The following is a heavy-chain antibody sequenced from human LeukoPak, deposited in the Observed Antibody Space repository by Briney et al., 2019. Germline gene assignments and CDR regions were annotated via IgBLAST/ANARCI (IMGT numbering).Heavy chain of an antibody. CDR3: AKAVKSLGYCSGGSCYGVVDY. Sequence: GGSLRLSCAASGFTFSSYAMSWVRQAPGKGLERVSAISGSGGSTYYADSVKGRFTISRDNSKNTLYLQMNSLRAEDTAVYYCAKAVKSLGYCSGGSCYGVVDYWGQGTLVTVSS. CDR1: GFTFSSYA. V-gene: IGHV3-23*01. CDR2: ISGSGGST. D-gene: IGHD2-15*01. J-gene: IGHJ4*02.